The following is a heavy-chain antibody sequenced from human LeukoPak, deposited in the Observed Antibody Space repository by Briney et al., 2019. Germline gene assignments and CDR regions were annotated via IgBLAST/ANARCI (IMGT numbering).Heavy chain of an antibody. J-gene: IGHJ6*03. Sequence: SETLSLTCTVSGGSISSYYWSWIRQPPGKGLEWIGYIYYSGSTYYNPSLKSRVTISGDTSKNQFSLRLSSVTAADTAVYYCAGHYDFWSGSLVWGKGTTVTVS. CDR3: AGHYDFWSGSLV. CDR1: GGSISSYY. D-gene: IGHD3-3*01. V-gene: IGHV4-59*04. CDR2: IYYSGST.